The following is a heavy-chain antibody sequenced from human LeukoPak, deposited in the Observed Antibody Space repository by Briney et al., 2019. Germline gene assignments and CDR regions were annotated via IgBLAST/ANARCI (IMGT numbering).Heavy chain of an antibody. V-gene: IGHV4-59*01. D-gene: IGHD1-1*01. CDR2: IYYSGST. CDR1: GGSISSYY. CDR3: ARAQGTSFDY. Sequence: SETLSLTCTVSGGSISSYYWSWIRQPPGKGLEWIWYIYYSGSTNYNPSLKSRVTISVDTSKNQFSLKLSSVTAADTAVYYCARAQGTSFDYWGQGTLVTVSS. J-gene: IGHJ4*02.